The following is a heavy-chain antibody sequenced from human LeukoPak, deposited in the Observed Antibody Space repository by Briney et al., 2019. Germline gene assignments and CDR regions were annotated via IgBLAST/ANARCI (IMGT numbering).Heavy chain of an antibody. D-gene: IGHD3-22*01. CDR2: IDPSDSYT. CDR1: GYSFTSYW. CDR3: ARHLYYLPHYYDSSGYHWFDP. J-gene: IGHJ5*02. V-gene: IGHV5-10-1*01. Sequence: GESLKISCKGSGYSFTSYWISWVRQMPGKVLEWMGRIDPSDSYTNYSPSFQGHVTISADKSISTAYLQWSSLKASDTAMYYCARHLYYLPHYYDSSGYHWFDPWGQGTLVTVSS.